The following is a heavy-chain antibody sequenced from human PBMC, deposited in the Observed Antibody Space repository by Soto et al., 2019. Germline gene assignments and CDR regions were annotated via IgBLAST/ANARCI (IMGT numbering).Heavy chain of an antibody. Sequence: ASETLSLTGTVSGGSISSYYWSWIRQPPGKGLEWIGYIYYSGSTNYNPSLKSRVTISVDTSKNQFSLKLSSVTAADAAVYYCARKGIAARPDYWFDPWGQGTLVTVSS. D-gene: IGHD6-6*01. J-gene: IGHJ5*02. CDR1: GGSISSYY. V-gene: IGHV4-59*01. CDR2: IYYSGST. CDR3: ARKGIAARPDYWFDP.